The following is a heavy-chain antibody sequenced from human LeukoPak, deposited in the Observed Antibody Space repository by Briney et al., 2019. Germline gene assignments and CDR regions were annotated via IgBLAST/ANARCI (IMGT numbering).Heavy chain of an antibody. V-gene: IGHV4-39*01. CDR1: GGSISSSSYY. D-gene: IGHD6-19*01. J-gene: IGHJ4*02. CDR3: ATQGSAYSSGWYPYYFDY. Sequence: SETLSLTCTVSGGSISSSSYYWGWIRQPPGKGLEWIGSIYYSGSTYYNPSLKSRVTISVDTSKNQFSLKLSSVTAADTAVYYCATQGSAYSSGWYPYYFDYWGQGPLVTVSS. CDR2: IYYSGST.